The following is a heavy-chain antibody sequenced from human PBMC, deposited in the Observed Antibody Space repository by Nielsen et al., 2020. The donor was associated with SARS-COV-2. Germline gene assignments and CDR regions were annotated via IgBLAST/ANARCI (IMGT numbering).Heavy chain of an antibody. V-gene: IGHV4-34*01. CDR1: GGSFSDYH. Sequence: SETLSLTCAVFGGSFSDYHWSWIRQPPGKGLEWIAEISHSGSTTYNPSLQRRVTMSVDTSKNQFSLRLSSVTAADSAVYYCARGVHASDQYYHYYYMDVWGTGTTVTVSS. CDR2: ISHSGST. D-gene: IGHD2-8*01. CDR3: ARGVHASDQYYHYYYMDV. J-gene: IGHJ6*03.